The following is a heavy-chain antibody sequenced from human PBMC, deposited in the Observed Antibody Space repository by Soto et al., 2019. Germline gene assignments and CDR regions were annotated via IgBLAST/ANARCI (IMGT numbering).Heavy chain of an antibody. J-gene: IGHJ2*01. CDR3: ARGSYYYDSSGYYSLYFDL. CDR1: GGSISSGGYY. Sequence: QVQLQESGPGLVKPSQTLSLTCTVSGGSISSGGYYWSWIRQHPGKGLEWIGYIYYSGSTYYNPSLQSRVTISVDTSKNQFSLKLSSVTAADTAVYYCARGSYYYDSSGYYSLYFDLWGRGTLVTVSS. D-gene: IGHD3-22*01. V-gene: IGHV4-31*03. CDR2: IYYSGST.